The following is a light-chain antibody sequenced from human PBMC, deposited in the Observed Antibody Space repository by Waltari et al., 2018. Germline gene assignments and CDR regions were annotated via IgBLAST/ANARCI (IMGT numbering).Light chain of an antibody. CDR1: NSDVGTYNY. J-gene: IGLJ2*01. CDR2: EVN. V-gene: IGLV2-8*01. Sequence: QSALTQPPSASGSPGQSVTISCTGTNSDVGTYNYVPWFQQPPGRAPKLLIDEVNKRPSGVPDRFSGSKSDNRASLTVSGLQADDEAVYHCSSYAGSNTLVFGGGTKLTVL. CDR3: SSYAGSNTLV.